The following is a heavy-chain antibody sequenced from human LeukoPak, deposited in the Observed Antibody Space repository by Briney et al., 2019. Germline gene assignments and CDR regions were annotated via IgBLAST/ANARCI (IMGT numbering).Heavy chain of an antibody. CDR1: GYTFTSYA. D-gene: IGHD3-3*01. V-gene: IGHV1-3*01. CDR2: INAGNGNT. CDR3: ARVWPIFGVVMYYGMDV. Sequence: ASVKVSCKASGYTFTSYAMHWVRQAPGQRLEWMGWINAGNGNTKYSQKFQGRVTITRDTSASTAYMELSSLRSEDTAVYYCARVWPIFGVVMYYGMDVWGQGTTVTVSS. J-gene: IGHJ6*02.